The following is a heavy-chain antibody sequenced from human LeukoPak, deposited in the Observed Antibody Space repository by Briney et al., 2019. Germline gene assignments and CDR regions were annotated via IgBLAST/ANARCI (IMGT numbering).Heavy chain of an antibody. Sequence: SETLSLTCNVSGVSVSTSHWNWIRQRPGKGLEWIGCLSYTGKTDYNPSLKSRVSISLGSSNNHFSLKLTSVTAGDTAVYYCSEGYFEPFDHWGQGILVTVSS. CDR1: GVSVSTSH. V-gene: IGHV4-59*02. D-gene: IGHD2/OR15-2a*01. CDR3: SEGYFEPFDH. CDR2: LSYTGKT. J-gene: IGHJ4*02.